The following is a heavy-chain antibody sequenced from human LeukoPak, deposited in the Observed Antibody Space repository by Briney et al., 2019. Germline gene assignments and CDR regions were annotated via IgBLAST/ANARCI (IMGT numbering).Heavy chain of an antibody. CDR2: IIPIFGTA. Sequence: SVKVSCKASGVTFSSYAISWVRQAPGQGLEWMGGIIPIFGTANYAQKFQGRVTITTDESTSTAYMELSSLRSEDTAVYYCARDLRYSSWGFDYWGQGTLVTVSS. D-gene: IGHD6-13*01. J-gene: IGHJ4*02. CDR3: ARDLRYSSWGFDY. CDR1: GVTFSSYA. V-gene: IGHV1-69*05.